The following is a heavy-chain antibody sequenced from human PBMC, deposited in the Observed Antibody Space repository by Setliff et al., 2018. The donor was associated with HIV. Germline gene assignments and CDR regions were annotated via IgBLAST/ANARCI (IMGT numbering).Heavy chain of an antibody. Sequence: PGGSLRLSCAASGFTFDDYFMHWVRQRPGKGLEWVSRINWDGGSTSYADSVKGRFTISRDNSKNSLYLQMNSLRVEDTAFYYCVKGVTVTSYFFDFWGQGTQVTVSS. CDR3: VKGVTVTSYFFDF. CDR2: INWDGGST. J-gene: IGHJ4*02. CDR1: GFTFDDYF. D-gene: IGHD2-21*02. V-gene: IGHV3-43*01.